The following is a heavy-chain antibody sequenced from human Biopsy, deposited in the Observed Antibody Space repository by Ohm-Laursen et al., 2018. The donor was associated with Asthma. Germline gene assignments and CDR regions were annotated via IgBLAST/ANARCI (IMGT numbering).Heavy chain of an antibody. V-gene: IGHV3-33*01. Sequence: SLRLSCAASGFTFTTYGMHWVRQAPGRGLEWVGVIWFDGSKKYYADSVKGRFTISRDNSKKMLYLQMNSLRAEDTAVYYCATNSGAYKNSLGDGLDVWGQGTTVIV. J-gene: IGHJ6*02. CDR1: GFTFTTYG. CDR3: ATNSGAYKNSLGDGLDV. CDR2: IWFDGSKK. D-gene: IGHD1-26*01.